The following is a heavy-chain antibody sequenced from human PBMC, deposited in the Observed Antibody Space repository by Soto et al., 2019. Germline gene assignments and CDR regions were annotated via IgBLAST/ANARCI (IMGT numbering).Heavy chain of an antibody. J-gene: IGHJ3*02. V-gene: IGHV4-31*03. CDR1: GGSISSGGYY. Sequence: TLSLTCTVSGGSISSGGYYWSWIRQHPGKGLEWIGYIYYSGSTYYNPSLKSRVTISVDTSKNQFSLKLSSVTAADTAVYYCARDSPYYYGSGSPGAAFDIWGQGTMVTVSS. CDR2: IYYSGST. D-gene: IGHD3-10*01. CDR3: ARDSPYYYGSGSPGAAFDI.